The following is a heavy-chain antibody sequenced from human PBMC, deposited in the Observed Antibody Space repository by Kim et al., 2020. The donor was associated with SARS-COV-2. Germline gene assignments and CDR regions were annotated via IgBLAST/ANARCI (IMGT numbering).Heavy chain of an antibody. CDR1: GFTFSSHG. V-gene: IGHV3-33*01. J-gene: IGHJ6*02. CDR3: ARDPLPSYGSGSWDYYYYGMDV. D-gene: IGHD3-10*01. Sequence: GGSLRLSCAASGFTFSSHGMHWVRQAPGKGLEWVAVIWYDGSNKYYADSVKGRFTISRDNSKNTLYLQMNSLRAEDTAVYYCARDPLPSYGSGSWDYYYYGMDVWGQGTTVTVSS. CDR2: IWYDGSNK.